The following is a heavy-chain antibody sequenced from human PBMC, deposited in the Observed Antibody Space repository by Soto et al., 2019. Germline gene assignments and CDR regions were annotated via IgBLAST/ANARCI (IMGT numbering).Heavy chain of an antibody. Sequence: PGGSLRLSCAASGFTFSGYNLNWIRQATGKGLEWVSYISSSGDTIYYADSVKGRFNISRDNTKNSLYLQMNSLRDDDTAVYYCAKDGGQWVQGYFDYWGQGALVTVS. CDR3: AKDGGQWVQGYFDY. CDR2: ISSSGDTI. J-gene: IGHJ4*02. V-gene: IGHV3-11*01. D-gene: IGHD6-19*01. CDR1: GFTFSGYN.